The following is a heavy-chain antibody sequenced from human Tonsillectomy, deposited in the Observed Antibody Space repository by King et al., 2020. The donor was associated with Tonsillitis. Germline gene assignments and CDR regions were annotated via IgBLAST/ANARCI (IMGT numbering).Heavy chain of an antibody. CDR3: AKVVSSMVRGVLYFDY. D-gene: IGHD3-10*01. Sequence: VQLVESGGGSVQPGGSLRLSCAASGFTFSSYAMSWVRQAPGKGLEWVSAISGSGGSTYYADSVKGRFTISRDNSKNTLYLQMNSLRAEDTAVYYCAKVVSSMVRGVLYFDYWGQGTLVTVSS. CDR1: GFTFSSYA. CDR2: ISGSGGST. V-gene: IGHV3-23*04. J-gene: IGHJ4*02.